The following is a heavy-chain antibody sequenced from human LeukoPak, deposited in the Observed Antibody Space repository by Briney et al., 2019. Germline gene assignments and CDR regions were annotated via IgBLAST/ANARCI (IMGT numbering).Heavy chain of an antibody. D-gene: IGHD5-18*01. V-gene: IGHV4-59*08. J-gene: IGHJ3*02. CDR3: ARRIQLWLHDAFDI. CDR1: GGSISSYF. CDR2: IYYSGST. Sequence: PSETLSLNCTVSGGSISSYFWSWIRQPPGKGLEWIGYIYYSGSTNYNPSLKSRVTISVDTSKNQFSLKLSSVTAADTAVYYCARRIQLWLHDAFDIWGQGTMVTVSS.